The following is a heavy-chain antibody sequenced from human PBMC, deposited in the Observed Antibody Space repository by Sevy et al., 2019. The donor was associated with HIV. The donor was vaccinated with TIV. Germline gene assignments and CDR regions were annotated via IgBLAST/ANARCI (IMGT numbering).Heavy chain of an antibody. CDR1: GDSVSSNSAA. V-gene: IGHV6-1*01. J-gene: IGHJ3*01. D-gene: IGHD2-2*01. CDR3: GRACCSRERFGVLGAFDF. CDR2: THYRSKWYN. Sequence: SQTLSLTCAISGDSVSSNSAAWNWIRQSPSRGLEWLGRTHYRSKWYNHYAVSVKGRITINPDTSKNQFSLQLNCVTPEEEAWYFCGRACCSRERFGVLGAFDFWGQGTMVTVSS.